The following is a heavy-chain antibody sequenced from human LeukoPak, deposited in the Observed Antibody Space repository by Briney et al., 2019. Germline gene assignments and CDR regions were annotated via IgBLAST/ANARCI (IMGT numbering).Heavy chain of an antibody. D-gene: IGHD3-10*01. CDR2: IYYSGST. CDR1: GGSISSSSYY. V-gene: IGHV4-39*07. CDR3: ARVGADGSGSYYNY. J-gene: IGHJ4*02. Sequence: SETLSLTCTVSGGSISSSSYYWGWIRQPPGKGLEWIGSIYYSGSTYYNPSLKSRVTMSVDTSKNQFSLKLSSVTAADTAVYYCARVGADGSGSYYNYWGQGTLVTVSS.